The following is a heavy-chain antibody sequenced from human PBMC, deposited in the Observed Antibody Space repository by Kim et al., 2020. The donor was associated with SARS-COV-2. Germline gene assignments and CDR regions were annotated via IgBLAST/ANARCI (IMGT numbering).Heavy chain of an antibody. D-gene: IGHD3-3*01. CDR1: GYTFTSYD. CDR2: MNPNSGNT. V-gene: IGHV1-8*01. Sequence: ASVKVSCKASGYTFTSYDINWVRQATGQGLEWMGWMNPNSGNTGYAQKFQGRVTLTRHTSINTAYMELSSLRSEDTAVYYCARRRSVWKEVTLFGVVTTYYYCMDVWGKGTPVTVSS. CDR3: ARRRSVWKEVTLFGVVTTYYYCMDV. J-gene: IGHJ6*03.